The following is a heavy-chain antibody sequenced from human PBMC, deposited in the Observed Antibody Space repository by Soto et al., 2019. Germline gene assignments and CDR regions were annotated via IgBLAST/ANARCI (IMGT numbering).Heavy chain of an antibody. CDR1: GYTFTSYD. D-gene: IGHD3-3*01. J-gene: IGHJ6*02. CDR3: VFWSDGYYYYVMDF. V-gene: IGHV1-8*01. Sequence: ASVKVSCKASGYTFTSYDINWVRQATGQGLEWMGWMNPNSGNTGYAQKFQGRVTMTRNTSISTAYMELSSLRSEDTAVYYCVFWSDGYYYYVMDFWGQGTTVT. CDR2: MNPNSGNT.